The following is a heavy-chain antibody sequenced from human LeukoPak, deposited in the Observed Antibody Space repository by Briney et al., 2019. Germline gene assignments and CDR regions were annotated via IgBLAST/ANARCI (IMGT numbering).Heavy chain of an antibody. Sequence: ASVKVSCKASGSTFTDYYMHWVRQAPGQGLEWMGWINPNSGCTNFAQKFQGRVTMTRDTSISTAYMELNRLRSDDTAVYYCARAGLWDYSDSSGYHNGAFDIWGQGTMVTDSS. J-gene: IGHJ3*02. D-gene: IGHD3-22*01. CDR3: ARAGLWDYSDSSGYHNGAFDI. CDR2: INPNSGCT. V-gene: IGHV1-2*02. CDR1: GSTFTDYY.